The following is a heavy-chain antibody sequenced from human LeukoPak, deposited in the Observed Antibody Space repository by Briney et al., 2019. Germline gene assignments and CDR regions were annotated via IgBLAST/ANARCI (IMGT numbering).Heavy chain of an antibody. J-gene: IGHJ4*02. V-gene: IGHV3-30*02. CDR1: GFTFSSYA. Sequence: PGGSLRLSCAASGFTFSSYAMSWVRQAPGKGLEWVAYIRYDGSDRYYADSVKGRFTISRDNSKNTLYLQMNSLRAEDTAVYYCAKERYSSSSLFAVTPFDYWGQGTRITVSS. CDR3: AKERYSSSSLFAVTPFDY. CDR2: IRYDGSDR. D-gene: IGHD6-13*01.